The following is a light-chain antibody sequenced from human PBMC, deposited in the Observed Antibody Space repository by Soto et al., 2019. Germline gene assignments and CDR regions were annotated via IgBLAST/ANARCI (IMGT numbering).Light chain of an antibody. CDR3: ATWADGLNSYV. J-gene: IGLJ1*01. Sequence: QPVLTQPPSASGTPGQRVTISCSGSSSNIGSNTVSWYQQLPQRAPKLLIFSNNQRPSGVPDRFSGSKSGTSASLAISGLQSEDEADYYCATWADGLNSYVFGTATKLTVL. CDR1: SSNIGSNT. V-gene: IGLV1-44*01. CDR2: SNN.